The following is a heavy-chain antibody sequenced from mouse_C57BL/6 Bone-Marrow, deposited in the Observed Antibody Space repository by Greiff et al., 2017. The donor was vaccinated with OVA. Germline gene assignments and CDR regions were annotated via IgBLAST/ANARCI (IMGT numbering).Heavy chain of an antibody. J-gene: IGHJ1*03. V-gene: IGHV7-1*01. CDR1: GFTFSDFY. CDR2: SRNKANDYTT. Sequence: EVNVVESGGGLVQSGRSLRLTCATSGFTFSDFYMEWVRQAPGKGLEWIAASRNKANDYTTEYSASVKGRFIVSRDTSQSILYLQMNALRAEDTAIYYCAREANWYWYFDVWGTGTTVTVSS. CDR3: AREANWYWYFDV. D-gene: IGHD4-1*01.